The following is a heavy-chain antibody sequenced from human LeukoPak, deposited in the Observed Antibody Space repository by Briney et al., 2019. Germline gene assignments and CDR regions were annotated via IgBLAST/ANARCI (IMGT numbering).Heavy chain of an antibody. CDR3: ARADILTGYSPDY. CDR1: GVSISSGSYY. V-gene: IGHV4-61*02. J-gene: IGHJ4*02. Sequence: PSETLSLTCTVSGVSISSGSYYWSWIRQPAGKGLEWIGRIYTSGSTNYNPSLKSRVTISVDTSKNQFSLKLSSVTAADTAVYYCARADILTGYSPDYWGQGTLVTVSS. CDR2: IYTSGST. D-gene: IGHD3-9*01.